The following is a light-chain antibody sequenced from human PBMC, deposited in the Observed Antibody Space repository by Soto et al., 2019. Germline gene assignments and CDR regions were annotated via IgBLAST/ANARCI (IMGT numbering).Light chain of an antibody. CDR2: DVS. CDR3: KSYTSRSTYV. J-gene: IGLJ1*01. CDR1: SSDVGGYNS. Sequence: QSALTQPASVSGSPGQSITISCTGTSSDVGGYNSVSWYQHHPGKAPKLMIYDVSNRSSGVSSRFSGSKSDNTASLTISGLQAEDEADYYCKSYTSRSTYVFGTGTKVTV. V-gene: IGLV2-14*03.